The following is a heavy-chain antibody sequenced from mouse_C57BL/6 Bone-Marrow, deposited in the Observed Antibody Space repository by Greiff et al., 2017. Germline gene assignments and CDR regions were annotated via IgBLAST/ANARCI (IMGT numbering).Heavy chain of an antibody. CDR1: GYTFTSYW. CDR2: IYPGSGST. J-gene: IGHJ4*01. Sequence: QVQLQQPGAELVKPGASVKMSCKASGYTFTSYWITWVKQRPGQGLEWIGDIYPGSGSTNYNEKFKSKATLTVDTSSSTAYMQLSSLTSEDSAVYYCASEEGLRPGAMDYWGQGTSGTVSS. D-gene: IGHD3-2*02. V-gene: IGHV1-55*01. CDR3: ASEEGLRPGAMDY.